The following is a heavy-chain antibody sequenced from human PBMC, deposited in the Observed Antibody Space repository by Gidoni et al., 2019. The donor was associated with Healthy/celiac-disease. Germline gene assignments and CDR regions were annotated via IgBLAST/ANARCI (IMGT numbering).Heavy chain of an antibody. V-gene: IGHV3-30-3*01. CDR1: GFPFSSYA. CDR3: ARGSRSSGWYDY. J-gene: IGHJ4*02. D-gene: IGHD6-19*01. CDR2: ISYDGSNK. Sequence: QVQLVESGGGVVQPGRSLRLSCAASGFPFSSYAMHWVRQAPGKGLEWVAVISYDGSNKYYADSVKGRFTISRDNSKNTLYLQMNSLRAEDTAVYYCARGSRSSGWYDYWGQGTLVTVSS.